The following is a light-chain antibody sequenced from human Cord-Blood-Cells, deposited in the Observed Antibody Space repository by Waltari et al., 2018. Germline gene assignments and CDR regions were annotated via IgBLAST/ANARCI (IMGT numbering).Light chain of an antibody. Sequence: EIVMTQSPATLSVSPGARVTLSCRASQSVSSNLSWYQQKPGQAPGPLIYGAATRATGIPASFSGSGSGTEFTLTISSLQSEDFAVYYCQQYNNWPPYTFGQGTKLEIK. CDR1: QSVSSN. J-gene: IGKJ2*01. V-gene: IGKV3-15*01. CDR2: GAA. CDR3: QQYNNWPPYT.